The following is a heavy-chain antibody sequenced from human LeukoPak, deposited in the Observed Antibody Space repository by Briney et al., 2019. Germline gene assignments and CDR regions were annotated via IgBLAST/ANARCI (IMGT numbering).Heavy chain of an antibody. CDR1: GGTINSYY. D-gene: IGHD3-10*01. Sequence: SETLSLTCTVSGGTINSYYWSWIRQPPGQGLEWIGYIYYSGTTSYNPSLKSRVTISVDTSKNQFSLKLSSVTAADTAVYYCARVSPMVRGVTITWGDMDVWGKGTTVIVSS. CDR2: IYYSGTT. J-gene: IGHJ6*03. V-gene: IGHV4-59*01. CDR3: ARVSPMVRGVTITWGDMDV.